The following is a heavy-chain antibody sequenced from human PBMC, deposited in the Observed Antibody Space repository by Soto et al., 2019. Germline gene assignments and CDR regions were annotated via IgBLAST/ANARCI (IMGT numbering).Heavy chain of an antibody. CDR1: GFTFSSYS. J-gene: IGHJ3*02. V-gene: IGHV3-48*01. CDR3: ARDYGDYNDAFDI. D-gene: IGHD4-17*01. Sequence: PGGSLRLSCAASGFTFSSYSTNWVRQAPGKGLEWVSYISSSSSTIYYADSVKGRFTISRDNAKNSLYLQMNSLRAEDTAVYYCARDYGDYNDAFDIWGQGTMVTVSS. CDR2: ISSSSSTI.